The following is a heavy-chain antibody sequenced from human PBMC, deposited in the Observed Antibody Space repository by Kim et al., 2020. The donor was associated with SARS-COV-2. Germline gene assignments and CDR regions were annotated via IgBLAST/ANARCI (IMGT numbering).Heavy chain of an antibody. CDR2: IWDGGGNT. J-gene: IGHJ1*01. V-gene: IGHV3-33*01. CDR3: ARDQARGYFQH. CDR1: GFTFSSYA. D-gene: IGHD6-6*01. Sequence: GGSLRLSCAASGFTFSSYAMSWVRQAPGKGLEWVAVIWDGGGNTYYADSVKGRFTISRDNSKNTLYLQMNSLRAEDTAVYYCARDQARGYFQHWGQGTLVTVSS.